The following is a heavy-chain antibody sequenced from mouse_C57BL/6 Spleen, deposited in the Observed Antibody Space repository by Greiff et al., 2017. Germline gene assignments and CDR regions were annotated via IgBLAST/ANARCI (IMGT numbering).Heavy chain of an antibody. J-gene: IGHJ4*01. D-gene: IGHD2-4*01. CDR2: IWSGGST. CDR3: ARKCHYDYDGAPYAMDY. CDR1: GFSLTSYG. Sequence: VKLMESGPGLVQPSQSLSITCTVSGFSLTSYGVHWVRQSPGKGLEWLGVIWSGGSTDYNAAFISRLSISKDNSKSQVFFKMNSLQADDTAIYYCARKCHYDYDGAPYAMDYWGQGTSVTVSS. V-gene: IGHV2-2*01.